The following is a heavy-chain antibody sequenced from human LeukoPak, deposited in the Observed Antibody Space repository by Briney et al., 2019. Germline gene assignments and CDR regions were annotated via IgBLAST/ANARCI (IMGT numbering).Heavy chain of an antibody. CDR2: ISSDGSNT. CDR1: GFTFSSGY. Sequence: GGSLRLSCAVSGFTFSSGYMHWVRQPPGKGPVWVSRISSDGSNTIYADSVKGRFTISRDDARNTLYLQMNSLRDADTVVYYCPRYTGGGVYWGQGTLVTVSS. J-gene: IGHJ4*02. D-gene: IGHD2-2*02. V-gene: IGHV3-74*01. CDR3: PRYTGGGVY.